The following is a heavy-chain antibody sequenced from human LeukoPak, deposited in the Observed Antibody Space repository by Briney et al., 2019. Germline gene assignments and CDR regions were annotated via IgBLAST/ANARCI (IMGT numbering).Heavy chain of an antibody. CDR1: GFTFSNAW. Sequence: KSGGSLRLSCAASGFTFSNAWMSWVRQAPGKGLEWVGRIKSKADGGTTDYAAPVKGRFTISRDDSKNTLYLQINSLKTEDTAVYYCTTYCSSTMCQRHNLDVWGQGTTVTVSS. J-gene: IGHJ6*02. CDR3: TTYCSSTMCQRHNLDV. V-gene: IGHV3-15*01. D-gene: IGHD2-2*01. CDR2: IKSKADGGTT.